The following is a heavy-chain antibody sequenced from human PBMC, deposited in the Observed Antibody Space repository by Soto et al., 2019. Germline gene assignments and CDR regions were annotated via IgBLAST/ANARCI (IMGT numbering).Heavy chain of an antibody. V-gene: IGHV3-74*01. D-gene: IGHD5-12*01. CDR3: TRDRPEAHYDYNPLFDH. CDR2: SNGDGSGI. Sequence: GSLRLSCAASGFSFSGYWMHWVRQVPGKGLIWVARSNGDGSGINYADSVRGRFTISRDNVKNILFLQMNSLRADDSAVYYCTRDRPEAHYDYNPLFDHWGQGTLVTV. J-gene: IGHJ4*02. CDR1: GFSFSGYW.